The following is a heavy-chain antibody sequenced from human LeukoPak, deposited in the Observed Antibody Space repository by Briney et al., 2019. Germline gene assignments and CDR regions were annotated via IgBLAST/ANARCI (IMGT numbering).Heavy chain of an antibody. V-gene: IGHV3-23*01. CDR1: GFTFSSYV. CDR3: AKASSGWYAAGMDV. Sequence: GGSLRLSCAASGFTFSSYVMSWVRQAPGKGLEWVSSISNSGGSTYYADSVKGRFTISRDNSKNTLYLQMNCLRAEDTAVYYCAKASSGWYAAGMDVWGQGTTVTVSS. J-gene: IGHJ6*02. CDR2: ISNSGGST. D-gene: IGHD6-19*01.